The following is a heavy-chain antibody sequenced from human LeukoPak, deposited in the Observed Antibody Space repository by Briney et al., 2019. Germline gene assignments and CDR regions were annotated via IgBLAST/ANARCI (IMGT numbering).Heavy chain of an antibody. CDR3: AKDLYSYNEGLDY. Sequence: GGSLRLSCAASGFTFSDHYMNWVRQAPGKGLEWVGLTRNKAKSYTTEYAASVKGRFTISRDDSKNSLYLQMNSLKTEDTAVYYCAKDLYSYNEGLDYWGQGTLVTVSS. D-gene: IGHD5-18*01. CDR2: TRNKAKSYTT. CDR1: GFTFSDHY. J-gene: IGHJ4*02. V-gene: IGHV3-72*01.